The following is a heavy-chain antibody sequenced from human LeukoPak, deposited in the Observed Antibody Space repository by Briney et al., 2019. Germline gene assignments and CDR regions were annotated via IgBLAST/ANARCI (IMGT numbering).Heavy chain of an antibody. V-gene: IGHV1-18*04. Sequence: ASVKVSCKASGYTFTSYGISWVRQAPGQGLEWMGWISAYNGNTNYAQKFQGRVTITADESTSTAYMELSSLRSEDTAVYYCARAPHDYGDYEYYFDYWGQGTLVTVSS. D-gene: IGHD4-17*01. J-gene: IGHJ4*02. CDR2: ISAYNGNT. CDR1: GYTFTSYG. CDR3: ARAPHDYGDYEYYFDY.